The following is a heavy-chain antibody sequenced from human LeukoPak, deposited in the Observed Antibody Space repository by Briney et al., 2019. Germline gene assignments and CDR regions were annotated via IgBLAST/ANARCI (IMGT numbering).Heavy chain of an antibody. V-gene: IGHV4-34*01. CDR2: INHSGST. D-gene: IGHD3-10*01. J-gene: IGHJ4*02. CDR3: AGRLLWFGESLYYFDY. Sequence: SETLSLTCAVYGGSFSGYSWSWIRRPPGKGLEWIGEINHSGSTNYNPSLKSRVTISVDTSKNQFSLKLSSVTAADTAVYYCAGRLLWFGESLYYFDYWGQGTLVTVSS. CDR1: GGSFSGYS.